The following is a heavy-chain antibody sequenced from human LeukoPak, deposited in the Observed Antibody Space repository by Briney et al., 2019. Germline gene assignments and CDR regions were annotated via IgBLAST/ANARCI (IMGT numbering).Heavy chain of an antibody. CDR3: ARGPLGTYYYGSGSNYYYYYMDV. CDR1: GYAFTNYA. CDR2: INTNTGNP. J-gene: IGHJ6*03. V-gene: IGHV7-4-1*02. D-gene: IGHD3-10*01. Sequence: ASVKVSCKASGYAFTNYAMNWVRQAPGQGLEWVGWINTNTGNPTYAQGFTGRFVFSLGTSVSTAYLQISSLKAEDTAVYYCARGPLGTYYYGSGSNYYYYYMDVWGKGTTVTVSS.